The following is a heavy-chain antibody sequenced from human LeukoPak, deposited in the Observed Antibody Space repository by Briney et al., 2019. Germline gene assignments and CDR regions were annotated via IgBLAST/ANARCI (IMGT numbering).Heavy chain of an antibody. Sequence: SVTVSCKASGGTFNNYTINWVRQAPGQGLEWMGGIIPIFGTANFAQKFQGRVTITADESTNTAYMELSSLRSEDSAVYYCAREEGSNSWGLFDYWGQGTLVTVSS. CDR2: IIPIFGTA. J-gene: IGHJ4*02. CDR1: GGTFNNYT. V-gene: IGHV1-69*01. D-gene: IGHD2-15*01. CDR3: AREEGSNSWGLFDY.